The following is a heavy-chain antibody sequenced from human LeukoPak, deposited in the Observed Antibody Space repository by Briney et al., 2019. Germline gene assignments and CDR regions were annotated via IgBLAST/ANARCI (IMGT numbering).Heavy chain of an antibody. J-gene: IGHJ5*02. CDR2: ISWNSGSI. CDR1: GFTFDDYA. Sequence: GGSLRLSCAASGFTFDDYAMHWVRQVPGKGLEWVSGISWNSGSIGYADSVKGRFTISRDNAKNSLYLQMNSLRAEDTALYYCAKGDWFDPWGQGTLVTVSS. V-gene: IGHV3-9*01. CDR3: AKGDWFDP.